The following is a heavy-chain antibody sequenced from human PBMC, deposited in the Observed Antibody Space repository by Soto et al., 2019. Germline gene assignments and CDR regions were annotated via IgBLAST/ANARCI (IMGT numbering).Heavy chain of an antibody. Sequence: PGGSLRLSCAASGFTFSSYAMSWVSQAPGKGLEWVSAISGSGGSTYYADSVKGRFTISRDNSKNTLYLQMNSLRAEDTAVYYCAKDADIVVVPAAMFDPWGQGTLVTVSS. CDR2: ISGSGGST. J-gene: IGHJ5*02. CDR3: AKDADIVVVPAAMFDP. D-gene: IGHD2-2*01. CDR1: GFTFSSYA. V-gene: IGHV3-23*01.